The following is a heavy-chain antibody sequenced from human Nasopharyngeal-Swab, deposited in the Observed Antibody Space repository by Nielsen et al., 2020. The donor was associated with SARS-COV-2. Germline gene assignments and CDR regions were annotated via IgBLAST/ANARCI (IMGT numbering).Heavy chain of an antibody. V-gene: IGHV4-59*01. CDR1: GGSLSSYY. Sequence: SETLSLTCIVSGGSLSSYYWRWIRQPPGKGLEWIGYIYNSGSTNYNPSLKTRVTISVDTSKNQFSLKLSSVTAADTAVYYCARGWLQSYTSWFDPWGQGTLVTVSS. CDR3: ARGWLQSYTSWFDP. J-gene: IGHJ5*02. CDR2: IYNSGST. D-gene: IGHD5-24*01.